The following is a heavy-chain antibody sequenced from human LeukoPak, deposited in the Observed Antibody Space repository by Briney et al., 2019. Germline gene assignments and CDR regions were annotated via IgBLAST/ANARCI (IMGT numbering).Heavy chain of an antibody. CDR3: AREGYCSSTSCYQIHYYMDV. CDR1: GYTFTSYY. Sequence: ASVKVSCKASGYTFTSYYMHWVRQAPGQGLEWMGIINPSGGSTSYAQKFQGRVTMTRDMSTSTVYMALSSLRSGDTAVYYCAREGYCSSTSCYQIHYYMDVWGKGTTVTVSS. V-gene: IGHV1-46*01. CDR2: INPSGGST. D-gene: IGHD2-2*01. J-gene: IGHJ6*03.